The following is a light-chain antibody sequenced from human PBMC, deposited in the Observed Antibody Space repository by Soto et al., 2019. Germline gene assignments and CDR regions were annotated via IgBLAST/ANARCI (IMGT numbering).Light chain of an antibody. J-gene: IGLJ3*02. V-gene: IGLV2-23*01. CDR1: SSDVGTYNL. CDR2: ATS. Sequence: QSALTQPAAVSGSPGQSITISCTGTSSDVGTYNLVSWYQQYPDKAPKLMIYATSKRPSGVSNRFSGSKSGDTASLTISGLQAEDEADYYCTSFARGSTLVFGGGTKVTVL. CDR3: TSFARGSTLV.